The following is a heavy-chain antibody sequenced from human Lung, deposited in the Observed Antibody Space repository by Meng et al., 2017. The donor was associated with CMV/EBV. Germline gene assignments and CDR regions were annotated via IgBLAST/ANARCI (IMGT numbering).Heavy chain of an antibody. V-gene: IGHV4-31*03. Sequence: SETXSLXXTVSGGSISSGGYYWSWIRQHPGKGLEWIGYIYYSGSTYYNPSLKSRVTISVDTSKNQFSLKLSSVTAADTAVYYCARGSYYYDSSGYYYTGEGGFDYWGQGTLVXVSS. CDR2: IYYSGST. J-gene: IGHJ4*02. CDR3: ARGSYYYDSSGYYYTGEGGFDY. D-gene: IGHD3-22*01. CDR1: GGSISSGGYY.